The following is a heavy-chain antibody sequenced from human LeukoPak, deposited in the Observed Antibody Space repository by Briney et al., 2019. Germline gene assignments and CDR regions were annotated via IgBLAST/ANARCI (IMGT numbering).Heavy chain of an antibody. Sequence: SETLSLTCTVSGGSISSYYWSWLRQPPGKGLEWIGYIYYSGSTNYNPSLKSRVTISVDTSKNQFSLKLSSVTAADTAVYYCARGSSSWYRAFDIWGQGTMVTVSS. J-gene: IGHJ3*02. CDR2: IYYSGST. CDR3: ARGSSSWYRAFDI. D-gene: IGHD6-13*01. V-gene: IGHV4-59*01. CDR1: GGSISSYY.